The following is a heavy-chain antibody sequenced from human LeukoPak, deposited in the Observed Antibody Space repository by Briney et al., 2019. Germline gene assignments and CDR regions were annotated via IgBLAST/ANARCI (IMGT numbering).Heavy chain of an antibody. D-gene: IGHD3-10*01. Sequence: PSETLSLTCTVSGGSISSYYWSWIRQTPGKGLEWIGYIYYSGSTNYNPSLKSRVTISVDTSKNQFSLKLSSVTAADTAVYYCARENKAITMVRGNWFDPWGQGTLVTVSS. J-gene: IGHJ5*02. CDR2: IYYSGST. CDR3: ARENKAITMVRGNWFDP. CDR1: GGSISSYY. V-gene: IGHV4-59*01.